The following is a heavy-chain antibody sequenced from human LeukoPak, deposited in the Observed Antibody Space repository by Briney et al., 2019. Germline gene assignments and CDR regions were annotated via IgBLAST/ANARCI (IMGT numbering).Heavy chain of an antibody. CDR1: GGSITSSSYY. D-gene: IGHD2-8*01. CDR2: MYYSGST. J-gene: IGHJ4*02. Sequence: PSETLSLTCTVSGGSITSSSYYWGWLRQPPGKGLEWIGSMYYSGSTYYNPSLKSRVAISADTSKNQFSLKLSSVTAADTAVYYCARHEWRSPFNYWGQGTLVTVSS. CDR3: ARHEWRSPFNY. V-gene: IGHV4-39*01.